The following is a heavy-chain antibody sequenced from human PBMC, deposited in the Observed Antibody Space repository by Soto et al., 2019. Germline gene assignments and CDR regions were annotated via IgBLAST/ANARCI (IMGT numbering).Heavy chain of an antibody. CDR1: GGSVNTGDNY. Sequence: HVQLHQSGPRLVKPSQTLSLECSVIGGSVNTGDNYRSWVRQSPGRGLEWIGYIYHTGNTFYNPALENRVTMSVDASKNQFSLTLTSVTAADTAVYFCAREPLDGMDVWGQGTNVTVSS. V-gene: IGHV4-30-4*01. J-gene: IGHJ6*02. CDR2: IYHTGNT. CDR3: AREPLDGMDV.